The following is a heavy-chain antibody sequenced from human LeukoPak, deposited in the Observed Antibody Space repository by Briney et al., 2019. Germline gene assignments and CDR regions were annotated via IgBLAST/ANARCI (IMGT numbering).Heavy chain of an antibody. CDR1: GFTFSSYW. V-gene: IGHV3-74*01. D-gene: IGHD5-12*01. J-gene: IGHJ4*02. Sequence: GGSLRLSCAASGFTFSSYWMHWVRQAPGKGLMWVSRINSDGSITSYADSVKGRSTISRDNAKNTLYVQMNSLRAEDTAVYYCARVRATFSPHFDNWGQGTLVTVSS. CDR3: ARVRATFSPHFDN. CDR2: INSDGSIT.